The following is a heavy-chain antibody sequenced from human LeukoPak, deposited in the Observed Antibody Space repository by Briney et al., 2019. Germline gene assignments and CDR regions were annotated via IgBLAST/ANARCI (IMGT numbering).Heavy chain of an antibody. J-gene: IGHJ4*02. CDR1: GGSINFYY. CDR2: IYSTGST. CDR3: ARGIADPYSFDS. Sequence: PSETLSLTRTVSGGSINFYYWNWIRQPAGKGLEWIGRIYSTGSTNYSPSLKSRVTMSVDKSKNQFSLNLSSVTAADTAVYYCARGIADPYSFDSWGQGILVTVSS. D-gene: IGHD6-13*01. V-gene: IGHV4-4*07.